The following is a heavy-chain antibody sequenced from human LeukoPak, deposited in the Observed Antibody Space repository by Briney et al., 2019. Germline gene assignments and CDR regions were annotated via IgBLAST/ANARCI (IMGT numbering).Heavy chain of an antibody. CDR2: INHSGST. V-gene: IGHV4-34*01. CDR3: AVASGAVYMDV. Sequence: SETLSLTCAVYGGSFSGYYWSWIRQPPGKGLEWIGEINHSGSTNYNPSLKSRVTISVDTSKNQFSLKLSSVTAADTAAYYCAVASGAVYMDVWGKGTTVTVSS. J-gene: IGHJ6*03. CDR1: GGSFSGYY. D-gene: IGHD2-15*01.